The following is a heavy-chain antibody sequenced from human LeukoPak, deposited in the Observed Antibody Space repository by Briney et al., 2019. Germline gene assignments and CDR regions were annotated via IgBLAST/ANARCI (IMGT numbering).Heavy chain of an antibody. J-gene: IGHJ3*02. CDR2: ISSSSSYI. Sequence: GGSLRLSCAASGFTFSRYSMNWVRQAPGKGLEWVSSISSSSSYIYYADSVKGRFTISRDNAKNSLYLQMNSLRAEDTAVYYCASLIAVAATGDHDAFDIWGQGTMVTVSS. D-gene: IGHD6-19*01. CDR3: ASLIAVAATGDHDAFDI. V-gene: IGHV3-21*01. CDR1: GFTFSRYS.